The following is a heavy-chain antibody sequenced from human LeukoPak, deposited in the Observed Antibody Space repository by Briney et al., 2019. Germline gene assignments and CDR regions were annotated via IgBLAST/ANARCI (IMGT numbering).Heavy chain of an antibody. CDR2: IYYSGST. V-gene: IGHV4-34*01. CDR3: ARDILATSIAAPYY. D-gene: IGHD6-13*01. Sequence: PSETLSLTCAVYGGSFSGYYWSWIRQPPGKGLEWIGSIYYSGSTYYNPSLKSRVTISVGTSKNQFSLRLSSVNAADTAVYYCARDILATSIAAPYYWGQGTLVTVSS. CDR1: GGSFSGYY. J-gene: IGHJ4*02.